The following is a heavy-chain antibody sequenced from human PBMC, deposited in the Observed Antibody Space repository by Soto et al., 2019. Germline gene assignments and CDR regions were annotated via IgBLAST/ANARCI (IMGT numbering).Heavy chain of an antibody. CDR2: ISGSGGST. V-gene: IGHV3-23*01. J-gene: IGHJ6*02. CDR1: GFNFSSYA. D-gene: IGHD3-3*01. Sequence: PGGSLRLSCTASGFNFSSYAMSWVRQAPGKGLEWVSAISGSGGSTYYADSVKGRFTISRDNSKNTLYLQMNSLRAEDTAVYYCAKDRIVLRSWRHQRDYGMDVWGQGTTVTVSS. CDR3: AKDRIVLRSWRHQRDYGMDV.